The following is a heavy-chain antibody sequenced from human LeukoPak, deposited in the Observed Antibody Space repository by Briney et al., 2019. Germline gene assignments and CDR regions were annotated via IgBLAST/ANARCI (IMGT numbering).Heavy chain of an antibody. V-gene: IGHV4-34*01. CDR1: GGSFSGYY. J-gene: IGHJ3*02. CDR2: INHSGST. D-gene: IGHD2-2*01. CDR3: ARAYCSSTSCYYNAFDI. Sequence: SETLSLTCAVYGGSFSGYYWSWIRQPPGKGLEWIGEINHSGSTNYKPSLKSRVTISVDTSKNQFSLKLSSVTAADTAVYYCARAYCSSTSCYYNAFDIWGQGTMVTVSS.